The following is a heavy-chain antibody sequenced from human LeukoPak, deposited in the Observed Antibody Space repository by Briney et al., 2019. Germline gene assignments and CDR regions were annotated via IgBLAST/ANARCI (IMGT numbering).Heavy chain of an antibody. J-gene: IGHJ4*02. CDR1: GGSISSTNW. Sequence: TSDTLSLTCGVSGGSISSTNWWSWVRQPPGQGLEWIGEISLSGVTNYNPSLKSRVTMSLDRSKNPLSLTLTSVTAADTAVYYRSRESGAFSPFGYWGQGTLVTVSS. CDR3: SRESGAFSPFGY. V-gene: IGHV4-4*02. D-gene: IGHD1-26*01. CDR2: ISLSGVT.